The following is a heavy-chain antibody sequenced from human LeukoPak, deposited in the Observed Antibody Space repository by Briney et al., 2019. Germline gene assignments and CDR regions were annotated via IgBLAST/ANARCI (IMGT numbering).Heavy chain of an antibody. J-gene: IGHJ4*02. D-gene: IGHD6-13*01. CDR1: GYTFTSYG. CDR2: ISAYNGNT. Sequence: ASVKVSCKASGYTFTSYGISWVRQAPGQGLEWMGWISAYNGNTNYAQKLQGRVTMTTDTSTSTAYMELSSLRSEDTAVYYCARGRQQLVLSYYFDYWGQGTLVTVSS. V-gene: IGHV1-18*01. CDR3: ARGRQQLVLSYYFDY.